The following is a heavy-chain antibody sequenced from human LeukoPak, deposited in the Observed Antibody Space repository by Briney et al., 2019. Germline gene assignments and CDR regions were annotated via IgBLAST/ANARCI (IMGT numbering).Heavy chain of an antibody. Sequence: ASVKVSCKASGYTFTSYYMHWVRQAPGQGLEWMGIINPSGGSTSYAQKFQGRVTMTRDTSTSTVYMELSSLRSEDTAVYYCARFPVVAVPSSDAFDIWGQGTMVTVS. D-gene: IGHD2-15*01. CDR1: GYTFTSYY. CDR2: INPSGGST. J-gene: IGHJ3*02. CDR3: ARFPVVAVPSSDAFDI. V-gene: IGHV1-46*01.